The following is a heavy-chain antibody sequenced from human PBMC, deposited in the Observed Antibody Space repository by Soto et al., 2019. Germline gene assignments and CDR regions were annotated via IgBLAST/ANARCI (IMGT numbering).Heavy chain of an antibody. Sequence: GESLKISCAASGFTFNTYAMSWVRQAPGKGLEWVSAISASGGSTYYADSVKGRFTISRDNSKNTLYLQMNSLRVEDTAVYYCAQHGGSNQIREFDYWGQGTLVTVSS. J-gene: IGHJ4*02. CDR3: AQHGGSNQIREFDY. CDR2: ISASGGST. D-gene: IGHD3-16*01. V-gene: IGHV3-23*01. CDR1: GFTFNTYA.